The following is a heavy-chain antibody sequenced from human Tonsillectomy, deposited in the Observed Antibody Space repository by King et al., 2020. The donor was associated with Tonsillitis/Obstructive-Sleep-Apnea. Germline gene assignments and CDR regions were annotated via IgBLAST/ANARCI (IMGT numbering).Heavy chain of an antibody. J-gene: IGHJ4*02. CDR3: ARGTRGQQQFDF. V-gene: IGHV4-34*01. Sequence: HVQLQQWGAGLLKPSETLSLTCAVYGGSFSGYYWSWTRQPPGKGLEWIGEINHSGSTNYNPSLKSRVTISVDTSKNQFSLKLRSVTAADTAVYYCARGTRGQQQFDFWGQGTPVTVSS. D-gene: IGHD6-13*01. CDR1: GGSFSGYY. CDR2: INHSGST.